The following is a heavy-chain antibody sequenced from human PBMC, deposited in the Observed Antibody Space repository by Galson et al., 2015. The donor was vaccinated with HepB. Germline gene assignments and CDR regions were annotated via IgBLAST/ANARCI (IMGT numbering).Heavy chain of an antibody. Sequence: SLRLSCAASGFIFSSQSITGVRRAPGEGQEWVSFVTTSGSHVFYADSVRGRFTISRDNAENSLSLQMNNLRAEHTAVYNCAREAWLGSCSTMTCATLACWGQGTLVTVTS. CDR1: GFIFSSQS. CDR3: AREAWLGSCSTMTCATLAC. V-gene: IGHV3-21*01. J-gene: IGHJ4*02. D-gene: IGHD3-22*01. CDR2: VTTSGSHV.